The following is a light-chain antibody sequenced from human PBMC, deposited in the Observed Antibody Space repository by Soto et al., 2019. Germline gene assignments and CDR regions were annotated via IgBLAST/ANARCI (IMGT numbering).Light chain of an antibody. CDR3: MQGTHWPPVT. J-gene: IGKJ1*01. CDR2: KVS. CDR1: QSLVYSDGNTY. Sequence: DVVITQSPLSLPVTLGQPASISCRSSQSLVYSDGNTYLSWFQLRPGQSPRRLIYKVSNRDSGGPDRFSGSGSGTDLTLKISRVEADDVGVYYCMQGTHWPPVTFGQGTKVEIK. V-gene: IGKV2-30*01.